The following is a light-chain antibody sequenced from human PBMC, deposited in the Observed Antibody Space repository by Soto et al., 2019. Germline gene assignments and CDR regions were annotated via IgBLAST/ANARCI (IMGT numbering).Light chain of an antibody. J-gene: IGLJ1*01. CDR3: CSYAGNSTYV. Sequence: QSALTQPASVSGSPGQSITISCTGTSSDVGTYNLVSWYQQHPGKAPKLMIFEGSKRPSGVSNRFSGSKSDNTASLTISGLQAEDEADSYCCSYAGNSTYVFGTGTKLTVL. CDR2: EGS. CDR1: SSDVGTYNL. V-gene: IGLV2-23*01.